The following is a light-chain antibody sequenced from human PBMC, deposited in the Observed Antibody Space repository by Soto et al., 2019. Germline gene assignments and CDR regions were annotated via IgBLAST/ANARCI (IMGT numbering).Light chain of an antibody. J-gene: IGKJ1*01. Sequence: EIVLRQSPATLSLSPGETATLSCRTSQSVSSTYLAWYQQKPGQAPRLLIFGASNRATGIPDRFSGSASGTDFTLTISRLEPEDFAVYYCQQYGRSSWTFGQGTRWIS. V-gene: IGKV3-20*01. CDR3: QQYGRSSWT. CDR2: GAS. CDR1: QSVSSTY.